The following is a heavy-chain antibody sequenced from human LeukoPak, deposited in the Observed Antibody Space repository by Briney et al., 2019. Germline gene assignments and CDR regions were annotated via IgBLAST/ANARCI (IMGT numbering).Heavy chain of an antibody. J-gene: IGHJ5*02. CDR1: GGSISTGGYS. Sequence: SETLSLTCSVSGGSISTGGYSWSWIRQPPGKGLEWIGYIYYSGSTYYNPSLKSRVIISVDTSKNQFSLKLISVTAADTAVYYCARLELAAAGSRWFDPWGQGTLVTVSS. D-gene: IGHD6-13*01. V-gene: IGHV4-30-4*07. CDR2: IYYSGST. CDR3: ARLELAAAGSRWFDP.